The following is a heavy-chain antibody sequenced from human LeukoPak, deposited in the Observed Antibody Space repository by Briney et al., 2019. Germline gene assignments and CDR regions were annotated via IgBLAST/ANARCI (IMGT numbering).Heavy chain of an antibody. V-gene: IGHV4-30-2*01. CDR3: ARGADYSHGAFDI. CDR1: GGSISSGGYS. Sequence: PSETLSLTCAVSGGSISSGGYSWSWIRQPPGKGLEWIGYIYHSGSTYYNPSLKSRVTISVDRSKNQFSLKLSSVTAADTAVYYCARGADYSHGAFDIWGQGTMVTVSS. CDR2: IYHSGST. D-gene: IGHD4-17*01. J-gene: IGHJ3*02.